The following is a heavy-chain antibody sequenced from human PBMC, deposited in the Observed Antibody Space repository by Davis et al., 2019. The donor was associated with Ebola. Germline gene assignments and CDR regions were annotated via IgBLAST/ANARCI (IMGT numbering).Heavy chain of an antibody. J-gene: IGHJ4*02. V-gene: IGHV1-69*13. CDR1: GGTFNSYA. Sequence: SVKVSCKTSGGTFNSYAISWVRQAPRQGLEWMGGIIPIFGTTTYAQKFQGRVTITADEATSTAYMELSSLRSEDTAVYYCGRGIQLWTFDYWGQGTLVTVSS. CDR3: GRGIQLWTFDY. D-gene: IGHD5-18*01. CDR2: IIPIFGTT.